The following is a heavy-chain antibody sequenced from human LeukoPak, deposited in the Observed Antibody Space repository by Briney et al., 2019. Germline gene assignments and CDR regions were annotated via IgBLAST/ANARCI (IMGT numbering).Heavy chain of an antibody. CDR3: ARSLIADGAFDI. Sequence: PGGSLRLSCAASGFTFTSYTMNWVRQAPGKGLEWVSDISSSGSYIDYADSVKGRFTISRDNAKDSLFLQMNSLRAEDTAVYYCARSLIADGAFDIWGQETMVTVSS. V-gene: IGHV3-21*01. CDR1: GFTFTSYT. CDR2: ISSSGSYI. D-gene: IGHD2-21*01. J-gene: IGHJ3*02.